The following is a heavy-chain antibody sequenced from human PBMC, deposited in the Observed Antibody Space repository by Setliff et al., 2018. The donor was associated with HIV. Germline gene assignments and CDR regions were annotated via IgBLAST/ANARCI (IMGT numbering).Heavy chain of an antibody. CDR2: IYYSGTT. V-gene: IGHV4-59*08. Sequence: SETLSLTCSVSGVSITNNYWTWIRQPPGKGLEWIGFIYYSGTTNYNPSLKSRVTISVDTSKNQFSLKLSSVTAADTAVYYCARGFWNNVLRYFDWLSPQPDAFDIWGQGTLVTVSS. CDR3: ARGFWNNVLRYFDWLSPQPDAFDI. CDR1: GVSITNNY. D-gene: IGHD3-9*01. J-gene: IGHJ3*02.